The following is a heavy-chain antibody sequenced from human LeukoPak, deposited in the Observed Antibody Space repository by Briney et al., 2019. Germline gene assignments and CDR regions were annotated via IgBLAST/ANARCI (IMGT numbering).Heavy chain of an antibody. V-gene: IGHV4-59*01. CDR3: ARGYQLLSSI. CDR1: GGSISRYY. CDR2: IYYSGST. J-gene: IGHJ4*02. D-gene: IGHD2-2*01. Sequence: PSETLSLTCTVSGGSISRYYWSWIRQPPGKGLEWIEYIYYSGSTNYNPSLKSRVTISVDTSKNQFSLKLSSVTAADTAVYYCARGYQLLSSIWGQGTLVTVSS.